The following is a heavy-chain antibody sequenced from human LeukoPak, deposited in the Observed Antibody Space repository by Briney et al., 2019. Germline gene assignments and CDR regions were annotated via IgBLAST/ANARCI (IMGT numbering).Heavy chain of an antibody. CDR1: GVTFGSYA. V-gene: IGHV3-30-3*01. Sequence: GGSLRLSCAVSGVTFGSYAMHWVRQAPGRGLEWVAGISYYGSNKYYADSVKRRFTISRDNSKNTLYLQMNSLRTDDTAVYYCARESPACGEDCYFDYWGQGTLVTVSS. J-gene: IGHJ4*02. CDR2: ISYYGSNK. CDR3: ARESPACGEDCYFDY. D-gene: IGHD2-21*02.